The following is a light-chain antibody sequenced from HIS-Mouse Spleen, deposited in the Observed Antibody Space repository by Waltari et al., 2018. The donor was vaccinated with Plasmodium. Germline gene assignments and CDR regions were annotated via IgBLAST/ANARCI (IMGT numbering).Light chain of an antibody. CDR2: RDS. Sequence: SYELTQPLSVSVALGQTARITCGGNNIGSKNVHWYQQKPGQAPVLVIYRDSKRPSGSPERFSGSNSGNTATLTISRAQAGDEADYYCQVWDSSTANVVFGGGTKLTVL. J-gene: IGLJ2*01. V-gene: IGLV3-9*01. CDR1: NIGSKN. CDR3: QVWDSSTANVV.